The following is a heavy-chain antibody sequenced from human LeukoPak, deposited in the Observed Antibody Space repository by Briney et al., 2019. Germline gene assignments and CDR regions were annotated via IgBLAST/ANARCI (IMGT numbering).Heavy chain of an antibody. CDR3: ARVVDSSGWFHYYYYMDV. CDR2: ISAYNGNT. Sequence: ASVKVSCKASGYTFTSYGISWVRQAPGQGLEWMGWISAYNGNTNYAQKLQGRVTMTTDTSTSTAYMELRSLRSGDTAVYYCARVVDSSGWFHYYYYMDVWGKGTTVTVSS. CDR1: GYTFTSYG. J-gene: IGHJ6*03. V-gene: IGHV1-18*01. D-gene: IGHD6-19*01.